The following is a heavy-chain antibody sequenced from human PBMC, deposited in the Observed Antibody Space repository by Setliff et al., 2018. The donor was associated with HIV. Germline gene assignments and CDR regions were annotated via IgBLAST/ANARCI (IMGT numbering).Heavy chain of an antibody. CDR3: AKVGREYAGYDFSFDY. CDR1: GHTFNKYG. V-gene: IGHV3-30*02. Sequence: PGGSLRLSCAGYGHTFNKYGIHWVRQAPGKGLEWVALIWYDGRNIKYADSVKGRFTISRDNSKNTVNLQMNSLRPEDTAMYYCAKVGREYAGYDFSFDYWGQGTLVTVSS. D-gene: IGHD5-12*01. CDR2: IWYDGRNI. J-gene: IGHJ4*02.